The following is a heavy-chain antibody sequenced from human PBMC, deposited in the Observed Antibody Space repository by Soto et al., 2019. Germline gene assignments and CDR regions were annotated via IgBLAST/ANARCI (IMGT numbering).Heavy chain of an antibody. CDR3: ARFGSYDSSGYTLYNWFDP. D-gene: IGHD3-22*01. J-gene: IGHJ5*02. V-gene: IGHV4-4*02. CDR2: IYHSGST. Sequence: LSLTCAVSGGSISSSNWWSWVRQPPGKGLEWIGEIYHSGSTNYNPSLKSRVTISVDKSKNQFSLKLSSVTAADTAVYYCARFGSYDSSGYTLYNWFDPWGQGTLVTVSS. CDR1: GGSISSSNW.